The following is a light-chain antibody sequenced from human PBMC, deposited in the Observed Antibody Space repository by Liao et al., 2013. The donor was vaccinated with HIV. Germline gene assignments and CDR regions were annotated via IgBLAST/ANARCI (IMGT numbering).Light chain of an antibody. J-gene: IGLJ3*02. CDR2: YNS. CDR3: QVWDSRNSRWM. CDR1: NIGSNS. V-gene: IGLV3-21*04. Sequence: SYVLTQPPSVSVAPGKTARITCGRNNIGSNSVHWYQQKPGQAPVVVIYYNSDRPSGIPERFSGSNSGNTATLSISRVEAGDEADYYCQVWDSRNSRWMFGGGTKVTVL.